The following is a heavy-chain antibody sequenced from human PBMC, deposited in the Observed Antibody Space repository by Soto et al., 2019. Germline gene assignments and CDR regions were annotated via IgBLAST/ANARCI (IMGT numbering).Heavy chain of an antibody. CDR2: INPNSGGT. CDR3: ARAQAVAGRNWFAP. D-gene: IGHD6-19*01. Sequence: ASVKVSCKASGYTFTGYYMHWVRHAPGQGLEWMGWINPNSGGTNYAQKFQGRVTMTRDASTSTVYMELSSLRSEDTAVYYCARAQAVAGRNWFAPWGQGTLVTVSS. CDR1: GYTFTGYY. J-gene: IGHJ5*02. V-gene: IGHV1-2*02.